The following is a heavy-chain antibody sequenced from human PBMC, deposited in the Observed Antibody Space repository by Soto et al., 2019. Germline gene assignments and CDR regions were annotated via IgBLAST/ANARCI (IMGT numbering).Heavy chain of an antibody. Sequence: PGGSLRLSCAASGFTFSDYYMSWIRQAPGKGLEWVSYISDSGSTIYYAGSVRGRFTISRDNAKTSLSLQMNSLRAEDTAVYYCARGVSGYSTYYYYYYMDVWGKGTTVTVSS. CDR2: ISDSGSTI. D-gene: IGHD6-25*01. CDR1: GFTFSDYY. V-gene: IGHV3-11*01. J-gene: IGHJ6*03. CDR3: ARGVSGYSTYYYYYYMDV.